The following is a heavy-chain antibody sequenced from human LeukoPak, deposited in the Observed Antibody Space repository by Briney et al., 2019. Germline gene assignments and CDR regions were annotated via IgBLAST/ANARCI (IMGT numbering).Heavy chain of an antibody. J-gene: IGHJ4*02. CDR3: ARLITSGSYYFDL. D-gene: IGHD6-19*01. V-gene: IGHV4-39*02. Sequence: TPSETLSLTCTVSGDSISSSRSYWGWIRQPPGKGLEWIVSIYHSGSTYDNPSLKSRVNISVDTPRNHFSLKLSSVTAADTAFYYCARLITSGSYYFDLWGQGTLVTVSS. CDR2: IYHSGST. CDR1: GDSISSSRSY.